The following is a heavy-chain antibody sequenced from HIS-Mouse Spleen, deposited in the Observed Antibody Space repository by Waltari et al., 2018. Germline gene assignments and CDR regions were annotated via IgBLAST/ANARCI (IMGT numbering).Heavy chain of an antibody. D-gene: IGHD2-15*01. CDR1: GGSISSRSYY. CDR2: IYYSGST. J-gene: IGHJ3*02. V-gene: IGHV4-39*07. CDR3: ARGVVVVAASLAFDI. Sequence: QLQLQESGPGLVKPSETLSLTCTVSGGSISSRSYYWGWFRQPPGKGLEWIGSIYYSGSTYYNPSLKSRVTISVDTSKNQFSLKLSSVTAADTAVYYCARGVVVVAASLAFDIWGQGTMVTVSS.